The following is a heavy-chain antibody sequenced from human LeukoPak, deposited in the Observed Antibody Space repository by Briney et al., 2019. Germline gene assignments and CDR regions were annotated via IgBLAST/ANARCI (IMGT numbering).Heavy chain of an antibody. CDR1: GFTFGSYG. Sequence: GGSLRLSCAASGFTFGSYGMHWVRQAPGEGLEWVAVISYDGSNKYYADSVKGRFTISRDNSKNTLYLQMNSLRAEDTAVYYCAKDLWHGYNSYFDYWGQGTLVTVSS. D-gene: IGHD5-24*01. CDR2: ISYDGSNK. J-gene: IGHJ4*02. V-gene: IGHV3-30*18. CDR3: AKDLWHGYNSYFDY.